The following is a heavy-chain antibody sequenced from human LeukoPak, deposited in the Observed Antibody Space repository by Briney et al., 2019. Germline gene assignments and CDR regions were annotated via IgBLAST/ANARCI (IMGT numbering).Heavy chain of an antibody. J-gene: IGHJ3*02. CDR2: ISSSGSTI. CDR3: ARVAISITGTEGDAFDI. D-gene: IGHD1-20*01. Sequence: GGSLRFSCAASGFTFSDYYMSWIRQAPGKGLEWVSYISSSGSTIYYADSVKGRFTISRDNAKNSLYLQMNSLRAEDTAVYYCARVAISITGTEGDAFDIWGQGTMVTVSS. CDR1: GFTFSDYY. V-gene: IGHV3-11*04.